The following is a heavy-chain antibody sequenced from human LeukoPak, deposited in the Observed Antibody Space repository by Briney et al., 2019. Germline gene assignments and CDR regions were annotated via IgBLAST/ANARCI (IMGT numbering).Heavy chain of an antibody. J-gene: IGHJ6*02. Sequence: ASVTVSCKVSGYTLTELSMHWVRQAPGKGLEWMGGFDPEDGETLYAQNFQGRVTMTEDTSTDTAYMELSSLRSDDTAMYYCATDQRGAGLGFRYGSGSFNGLDVWGQGTTVTVSS. CDR3: ATDQRGAGLGFRYGSGSFNGLDV. D-gene: IGHD3-10*01. CDR1: GYTLTELS. V-gene: IGHV1-24*01. CDR2: FDPEDGET.